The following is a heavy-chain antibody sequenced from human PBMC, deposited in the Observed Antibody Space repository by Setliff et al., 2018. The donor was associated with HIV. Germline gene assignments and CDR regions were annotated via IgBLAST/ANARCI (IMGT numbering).Heavy chain of an antibody. CDR1: GGSISSHY. D-gene: IGHD3-3*01. CDR3: ARCYYNFWSGYPLDYMDV. V-gene: IGHV4-4*08. J-gene: IGHJ6*03. Sequence: SETLSLTCTVSGGSISSHYWSWIRQPPGKGLEWSGHIYTSGSTNYNPSLKSRVTMSGGTSKNQFSLKLSSVTAADTAVYYRARCYYNFWSGYPLDYMDVWGKGTTVTVSS. CDR2: IYTSGST.